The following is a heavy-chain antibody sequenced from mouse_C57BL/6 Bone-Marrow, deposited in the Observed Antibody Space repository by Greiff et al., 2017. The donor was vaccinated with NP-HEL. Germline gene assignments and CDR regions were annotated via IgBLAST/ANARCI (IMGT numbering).Heavy chain of an antibody. CDR2: INPGSGGT. D-gene: IGHD1-1*01. CDR1: GYAFTNYL. CDR3: ASITTVPHWYFDV. J-gene: IGHJ1*03. Sequence: VQLQQSGAELVRPGTSVKVSCKASGYAFTNYLIEWVKQRPGQGLEWIGVINPGSGGTNYNEKFKGKATLTADKSSSTAYMQLSSLTSEDSAVYFCASITTVPHWYFDVWGTGTTVTVSS. V-gene: IGHV1-54*01.